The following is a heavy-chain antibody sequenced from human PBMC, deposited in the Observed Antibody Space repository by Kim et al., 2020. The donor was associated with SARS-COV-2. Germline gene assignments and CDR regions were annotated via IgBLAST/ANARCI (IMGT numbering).Heavy chain of an antibody. CDR1: GFTFSSYA. CDR3: ARDQFSIPFDWNQNRYYYYYGMDV. D-gene: IGHD1-1*01. CDR2: ISYDGSNK. Sequence: GGSLRLSCAASGFTFSSYAMHWVRQAPGKGLEWVAVISYDGSNKYYADSVKGRFTISRDNSKNTLYLQMNSLRAEDTAVYYCARDQFSIPFDWNQNRYYYYYGMDVWGQGTTVTVSS. V-gene: IGHV3-30*04. J-gene: IGHJ6*02.